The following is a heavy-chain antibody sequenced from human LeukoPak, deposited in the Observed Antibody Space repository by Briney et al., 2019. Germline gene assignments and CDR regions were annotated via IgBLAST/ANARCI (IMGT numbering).Heavy chain of an antibody. CDR1: GGSISSGSYH. CDR3: AGIRGYYDSSGYYIAEYFQH. J-gene: IGHJ1*01. V-gene: IGHV4-61*02. D-gene: IGHD3-22*01. CDR2: ISSSGTT. Sequence: SETLSLTCTVSGGSISSGSYHWSWIRQPAGKGLEWIGRISSSGTTNYNPSLKSRVTISVDTSKNQFSLKLSSVTAADTAVYYCAGIRGYYDSSGYYIAEYFQHWGQGTLVTVSS.